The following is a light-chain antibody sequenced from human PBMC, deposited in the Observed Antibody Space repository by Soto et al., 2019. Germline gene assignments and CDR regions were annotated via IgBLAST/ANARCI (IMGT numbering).Light chain of an antibody. Sequence: EKVRPKFPATLSVSPGERVTLSCRASLGISSNLPGYRKRPGQVPRLLIYGASTRATGVPTRFGGSGSGKEFTLTISSLQSEDLAVYHCQQYNKWPQTFGQGTKVETK. CDR2: GAS. CDR1: LGISSN. V-gene: IGKV3-15*01. J-gene: IGKJ1*01. CDR3: QQYNKWPQT.